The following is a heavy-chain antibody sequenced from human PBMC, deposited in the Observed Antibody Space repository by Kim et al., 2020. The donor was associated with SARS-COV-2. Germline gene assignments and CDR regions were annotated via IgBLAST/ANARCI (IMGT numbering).Heavy chain of an antibody. Sequence: SETLSLTCTVSGGSISSYYWSWIRQPPGKGLEWIGYIYYSGSTNYNPSLKSRVTISVDTSKNQFSLKLSSVTAADTAVYYCARLRKIDWSGYLDAFDIWGQGTMVTVSS. J-gene: IGHJ3*02. CDR2: IYYSGST. CDR3: ARLRKIDWSGYLDAFDI. V-gene: IGHV4-59*01. D-gene: IGHD3-3*01. CDR1: GGSISSYY.